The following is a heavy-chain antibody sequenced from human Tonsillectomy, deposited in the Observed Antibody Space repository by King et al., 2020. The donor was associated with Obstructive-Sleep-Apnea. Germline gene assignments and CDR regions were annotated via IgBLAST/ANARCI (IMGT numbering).Heavy chain of an antibody. Sequence: VQLVESGGGLVQPGGSLRLSCSASGFTFSSCAMHWVRPASGRGREYVSVISSKGGSTYYADSVKGRFTISRDNSKNTLYLQMCSLRAEDTAVYYCVSRAWGQGTMVTVSS. V-gene: IGHV3-64D*09. J-gene: IGHJ3*01. CDR2: ISSKGGST. CDR1: GFTFSSCA. CDR3: VSRA.